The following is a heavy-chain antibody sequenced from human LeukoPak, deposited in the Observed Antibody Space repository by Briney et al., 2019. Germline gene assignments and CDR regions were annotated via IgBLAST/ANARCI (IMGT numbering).Heavy chain of an antibody. J-gene: IGHJ5*02. Sequence: SETLSLTCTVSGGSMSNHYWSWIRQSPGKGLEWIGYIYYSGSTNYNPSLQSRVSMSLDTSKNQFSLKLSSVTAADTAVYYCASSPLEDYKIENGFDPGGQGTLFTVSS. CDR3: ASSPLEDYKIENGFDP. CDR2: IYYSGST. V-gene: IGHV4-59*11. CDR1: GGSMSNHY. D-gene: IGHD4-4*01.